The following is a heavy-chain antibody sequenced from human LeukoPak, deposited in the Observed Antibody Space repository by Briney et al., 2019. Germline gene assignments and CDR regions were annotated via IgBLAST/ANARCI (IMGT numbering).Heavy chain of an antibody. CDR2: ISSSSSTI. V-gene: IGHV3-48*04. J-gene: IGHJ5*02. Sequence: PGRSLRLSCADSGFAFSSYAMNWVRQAPGKGLEWVSYISSSSSTIYYADSVKGRFTISRDNAKNSLYLQMNSLRAEDTAVYYCARDQPYYYDSSGPNWFDPWGQGTLVTVSS. D-gene: IGHD3-22*01. CDR3: ARDQPYYYDSSGPNWFDP. CDR1: GFAFSSYA.